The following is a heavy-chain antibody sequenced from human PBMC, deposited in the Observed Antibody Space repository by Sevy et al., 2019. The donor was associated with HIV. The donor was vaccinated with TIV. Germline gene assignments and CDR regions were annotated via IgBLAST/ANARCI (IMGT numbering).Heavy chain of an antibody. CDR1: GGSFSGYY. V-gene: IGHV4-34*01. CDR3: ARGRSITIFVRENRNFDY. D-gene: IGHD3-3*01. CDR2: INHSGRT. J-gene: IGHJ4*02. Sequence: SETLSLTCAVYGGSFSGYYWSWIRQPPGKGLEWIGEINHSGRTNYNPSLKSGVTISVDKSKNQFSLKLSTVTAADTAVYYCARGRSITIFVRENRNFDYWGQGTLVTVSS.